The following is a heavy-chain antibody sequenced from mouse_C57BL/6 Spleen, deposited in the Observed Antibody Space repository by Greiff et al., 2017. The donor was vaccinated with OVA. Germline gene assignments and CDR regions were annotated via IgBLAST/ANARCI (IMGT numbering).Heavy chain of an antibody. CDR1: GYTFTSYW. CDR3: ARREIYYYGSSYENFAY. J-gene: IGHJ3*01. CDR2: INPRSGYN. Sequence: QVQLQQSGAELAKPGASVKLSCKASGYTFTSYWMHWVKQRPGQGLEWIGNINPRSGYNKYNQKFKDKATLTADKSSSTAYMQLSSLTYEDSAVYYCARREIYYYGSSYENFAYWGQGTLVTVSA. V-gene: IGHV1-7*01. D-gene: IGHD1-1*01.